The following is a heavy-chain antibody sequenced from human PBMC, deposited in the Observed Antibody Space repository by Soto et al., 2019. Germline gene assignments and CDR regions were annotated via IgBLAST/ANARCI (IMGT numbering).Heavy chain of an antibody. CDR2: ISSSGSTI. CDR1: GFIFSDHY. D-gene: IGHD5-12*01. J-gene: IGHJ4*02. CDR3: ARAATIVAHNDY. Sequence: GGSLRLSCAASGFIFSDHYMSWIRQAPGKGLEWVSYISSSGSTIWYAESVKGRFTISRDNAKNSLYVQMNSLRAEDTAVYYCARAATIVAHNDYWGQGALVTVSS. V-gene: IGHV3-11*01.